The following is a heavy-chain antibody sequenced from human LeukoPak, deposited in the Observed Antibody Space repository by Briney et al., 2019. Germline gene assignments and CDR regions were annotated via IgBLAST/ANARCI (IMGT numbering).Heavy chain of an antibody. D-gene: IGHD3-3*01. CDR2: ISGSGGST. V-gene: IGHV3-23*01. CDR3: AKVPAAELVDFWSGYYHIHFDY. Sequence: PGGSLRLSCAASGFTFSSYAMSWVRQAPGKGLEWVSAISGSGGSTYYADSVKGRFTISRDNSKNTLYLQMNSLRAEDTAVYYCAKVPAAELVDFWSGYYHIHFDYWGQGTLVTVSS. CDR1: GFTFSSYA. J-gene: IGHJ4*02.